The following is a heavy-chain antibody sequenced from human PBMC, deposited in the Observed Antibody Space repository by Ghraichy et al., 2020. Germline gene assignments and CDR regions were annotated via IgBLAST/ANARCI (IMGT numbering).Heavy chain of an antibody. CDR1: EFTFTDYN. CDR3: AADRIGSYDY. D-gene: IGHD3-10*01. Sequence: ASVKVSCKASEFTFTDYNVHWVRQAPGQGLKWMGLIRPNNRNTYYAQNFQGRVAMTRDTSTSTAYMELSRLQSDDTAVYYCAADRIGSYDYWGQGTLVTVSS. J-gene: IGHJ4*02. CDR2: IRPNNRNT. V-gene: IGHV1-2*02.